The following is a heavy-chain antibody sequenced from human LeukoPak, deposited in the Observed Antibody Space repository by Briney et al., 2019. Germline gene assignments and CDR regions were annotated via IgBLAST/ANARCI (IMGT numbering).Heavy chain of an antibody. J-gene: IGHJ4*02. Sequence: PGRSLRLSCAASGFTFNDYAMHWVRQAPGKGLEWVSGISWNSGSIGYADSVKGRFTISRDNAKNSLYLQMNSLRAEDTALYYCAKNCGGDCELDYWGQGTLVTVSS. CDR2: ISWNSGSI. CDR1: GFTFNDYA. D-gene: IGHD2-21*02. CDR3: AKNCGGDCELDY. V-gene: IGHV3-9*01.